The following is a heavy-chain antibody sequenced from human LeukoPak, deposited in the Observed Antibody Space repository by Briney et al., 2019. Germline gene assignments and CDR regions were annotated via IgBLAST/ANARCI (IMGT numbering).Heavy chain of an antibody. V-gene: IGHV1-18*01. Sequence: ASVKVSCKASGYTFTSYGISWVRQAPGQGLEWMGWISAYNNNTNYAQKFQFRVTMTTDTSTSTAYMELRSLTSDDTAVYYCARDKAVTTELTQYFHHWGQGTLVTVSS. CDR3: ARDKAVTTELTQYFHH. D-gene: IGHD4-11*01. CDR2: ISAYNNNT. CDR1: GYTFTSYG. J-gene: IGHJ1*01.